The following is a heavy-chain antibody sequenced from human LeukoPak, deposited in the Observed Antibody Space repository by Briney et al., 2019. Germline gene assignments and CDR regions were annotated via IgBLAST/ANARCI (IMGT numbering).Heavy chain of an antibody. Sequence: QPGGSLRLSCAASGFTVSSNYMSWVRQAPGKGLEWVSVIYSGGSTYYADSVKGRFTISRDNSKNSLYLQMNSLRAEDTAVYYCARQTYYYDSSGYYYPHFDYWGQGTLVTVSS. D-gene: IGHD3-22*01. CDR2: IYSGGST. CDR1: GFTVSSNY. CDR3: ARQTYYYDSSGYYYPHFDY. V-gene: IGHV3-66*04. J-gene: IGHJ4*02.